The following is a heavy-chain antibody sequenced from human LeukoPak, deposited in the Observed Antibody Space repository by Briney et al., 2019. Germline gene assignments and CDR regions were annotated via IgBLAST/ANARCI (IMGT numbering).Heavy chain of an antibody. CDR2: ISYDGSNK. CDR3: ARWLSDKIDSNGYLDY. Sequence: PAGGSLRLSCAASGFTFSSYAMHWVRQAPGKGLEWVAVISYDGSNKYYADSVKGRFTISRDNSKNTLYLQMNSLRAEDTAVYYCARWLSDKIDSNGYLDYWGQGTLVTVSS. D-gene: IGHD5-18*01. CDR1: GFTFSSYA. J-gene: IGHJ4*02. V-gene: IGHV3-30-3*01.